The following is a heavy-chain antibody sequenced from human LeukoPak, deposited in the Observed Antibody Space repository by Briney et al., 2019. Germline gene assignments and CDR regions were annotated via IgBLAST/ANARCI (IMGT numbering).Heavy chain of an antibody. CDR2: ISTNGGTT. D-gene: IGHD3-10*01. CDR3: ARGFRFYGSGIDC. V-gene: IGHV3-64*02. Sequence: GGSLRCSGAASVFTCSEYNMQWVGQAPGKGLEYVSAISTNGGTTHYADSVKGRFTISRDDSKSTLDLQMGSLRPEDMAVYYCARGFRFYGSGIDCWGQGTLVTV. J-gene: IGHJ4*02. CDR1: VFTCSEYN.